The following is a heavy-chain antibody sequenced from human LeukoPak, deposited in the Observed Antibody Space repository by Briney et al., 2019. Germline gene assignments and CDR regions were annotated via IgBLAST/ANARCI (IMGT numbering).Heavy chain of an antibody. CDR1: GYTFTSYY. Sequence: ASVKVSCKASGYTFTSYYMHWVRQAPGQGLEWMGIINPSGGSTSYAQKFQGRVTMTRDTSTSTVYMELSSPRSEDTAVYYCARDLNPHYYDRSEAIDYWGQGTLVTVSS. CDR3: ARDLNPHYYDRSEAIDY. CDR2: INPSGGST. J-gene: IGHJ4*02. D-gene: IGHD3-22*01. V-gene: IGHV1-46*01.